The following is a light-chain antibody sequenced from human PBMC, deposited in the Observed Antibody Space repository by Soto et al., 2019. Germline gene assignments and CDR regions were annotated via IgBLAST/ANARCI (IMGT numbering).Light chain of an antibody. J-gene: IGKJ4*01. Sequence: DIQLTQSPSFLSASVGDRVTVTCRASQGINSYLAWYQQKPGKAPKLLIYTASTGQSGVPSRFSGSGSGTEFTLTITSLQPEDFAAYYCQQLYSYPLTFGGGTKVEIK. V-gene: IGKV1-9*01. CDR1: QGINSY. CDR2: TAS. CDR3: QQLYSYPLT.